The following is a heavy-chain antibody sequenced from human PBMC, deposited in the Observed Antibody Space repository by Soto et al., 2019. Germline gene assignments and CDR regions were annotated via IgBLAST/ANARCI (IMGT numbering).Heavy chain of an antibody. V-gene: IGHV4-59*03. CDR1: GGSISSYY. D-gene: IGHD3-3*01. CDR3: VGMSFTVFGEVIDNFYFYGMDV. Sequence: PSETLSLTCNVSGGSISSYYWTWIRQPPGKGLEWIGYLYNTGSTNYNPSLKSRVTISLDTSKNQFFLNLSSVTAAGTAVYYCVGMSFTVFGEVIDNFYFYGMDVWGQGTTVTVSS. J-gene: IGHJ6*02. CDR2: LYNTGST.